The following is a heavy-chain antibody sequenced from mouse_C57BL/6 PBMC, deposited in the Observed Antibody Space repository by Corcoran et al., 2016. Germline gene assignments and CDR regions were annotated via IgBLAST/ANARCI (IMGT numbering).Heavy chain of an antibody. D-gene: IGHD1-1*01. CDR3: TTESRYYGSSPEYFDY. V-gene: IGHV14-1*01. J-gene: IGHJ2*01. CDR2: IDPEDGNT. CDR1: GFNIKDNY. Sequence: EVQLQQSGAELVRPGASVKLSCTASGFNIKDNYMHWVKQRPEQGLGWIGRIDPEDGNTEYAPKFQDKATMTADTSTNTAYLQLSSLTSEDTAVYYWTTESRYYGSSPEYFDYWGQGTTLTVSS.